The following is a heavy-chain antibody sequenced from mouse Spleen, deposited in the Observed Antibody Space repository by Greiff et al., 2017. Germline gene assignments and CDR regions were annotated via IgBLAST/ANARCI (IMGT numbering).Heavy chain of an antibody. Sequence: VQLQQSGAELAKPGASVKMSCKASGYTFTSYWMHWVKQRPGQGLEWIGYINPSTGYTEYNQKFKDKATLTADKSSSTAYMQLSSLTSEDSAVYYCARRDLDYWGQGTTLTVSS. CDR2: INPSTGYT. V-gene: IGHV1-7*01. CDR1: GYTFTSYW. CDR3: ARRDLDY. J-gene: IGHJ2*01.